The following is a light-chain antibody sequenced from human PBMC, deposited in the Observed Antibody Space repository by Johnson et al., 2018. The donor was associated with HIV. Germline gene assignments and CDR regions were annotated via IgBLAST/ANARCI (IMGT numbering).Light chain of an antibody. CDR3: GTWDSSLSAEV. CDR2: DRN. CDR1: TSNIGSNS. Sequence: QAVLTQPPSVSAAPGQKVTISCSGNTSNIGSNSVSWYQHLPGIAPKLLVYDRNKRPSGIPDRFSGSKSGTSATLGITGLQTGDEADYYCGTWDSSLSAEVFGTGTKVTVL. V-gene: IGLV1-51*01. J-gene: IGLJ1*01.